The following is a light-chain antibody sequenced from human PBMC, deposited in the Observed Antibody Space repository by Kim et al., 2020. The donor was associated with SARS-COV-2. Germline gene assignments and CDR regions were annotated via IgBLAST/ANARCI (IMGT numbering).Light chain of an antibody. CDR3: QQYGSSPLT. CDR1: QSVPSNY. Sequence: SPGEGAALSCRASQSVPSNYLAWYQQKPGQRPRLLIYGASSRVDGLPDRFSGSGSGTDFTLTISRLEPEDFAVYYCQQYGSSPLTFGGGTKVDIK. J-gene: IGKJ4*01. CDR2: GAS. V-gene: IGKV3-20*01.